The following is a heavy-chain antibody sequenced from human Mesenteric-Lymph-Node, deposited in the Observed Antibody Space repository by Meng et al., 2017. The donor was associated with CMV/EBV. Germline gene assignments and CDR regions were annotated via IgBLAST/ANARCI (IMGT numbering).Heavy chain of an antibody. D-gene: IGHD3-3*01. V-gene: IGHV3-7*01. J-gene: IGHJ4*02. CDR1: GFTLSRNW. CDR3: ARLGDFWSGYYTFDY. Sequence: GGSLRLSCAASGFTLSRNWMTWVRQAPGKGLEWVANIKQDGSQKYYVDSVKGRFTISRDNAKNSLYLQMNSLRAEDTAVYYCARLGDFWSGYYTFDYWGLGILVTVSS. CDR2: IKQDGSQK.